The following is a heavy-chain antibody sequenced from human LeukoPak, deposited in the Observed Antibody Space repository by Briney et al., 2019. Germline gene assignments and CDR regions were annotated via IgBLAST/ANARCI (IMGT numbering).Heavy chain of an antibody. D-gene: IGHD2-21*02. CDR3: ARRTYCGGDGIGN. V-gene: IGHV1-2*02. J-gene: IGHJ4*02. CDR1: GYTFTGYY. CDR2: INPNSGGT. Sequence: GASVKVSRKASGYTFTGYYIHWVRQARGHGLAWVGWINPNSGGTNYAQKFQGRVTMTSATSISTAYRELSRLRSDDTAVYYCARRTYCGGDGIGNWGQGTLVIVSS.